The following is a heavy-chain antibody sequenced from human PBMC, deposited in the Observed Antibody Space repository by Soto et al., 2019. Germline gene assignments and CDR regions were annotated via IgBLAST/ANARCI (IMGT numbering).Heavy chain of an antibody. CDR1: GSSITEGSDC. CDR2: INHLETT. V-gene: IGHV4-30-2*01. Sequence: SATQSRTSTLAGSSITEGSDCWRWIRQTPGKGLEWIGYINHLETTFYNPSFESRLTLSIDRTKNQFSLNLKSMSAADRAVYFCARGGGFDSFDYWGQGTLVTVSA. D-gene: IGHD3-10*01. J-gene: IGHJ4*02. CDR3: ARGGGFDSFDY.